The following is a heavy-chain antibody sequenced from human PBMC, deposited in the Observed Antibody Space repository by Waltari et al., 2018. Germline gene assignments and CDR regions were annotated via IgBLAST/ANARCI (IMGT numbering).Heavy chain of an antibody. J-gene: IGHJ4*02. Sequence: QVQLQESGPGLVKPSETLSLTCAVSGYSISSGYYWGWIRQPPGKGLEWIGSIYHSGSTYDNPSLKSRVTISVDTSKNQFSLKLSSVTAADTAVYYCARVSGGYDRFDYWGQGTLVTVSS. CDR3: ARVSGGYDRFDY. CDR2: IYHSGST. V-gene: IGHV4-38-2*01. D-gene: IGHD6-25*01. CDR1: GYSISSGYY.